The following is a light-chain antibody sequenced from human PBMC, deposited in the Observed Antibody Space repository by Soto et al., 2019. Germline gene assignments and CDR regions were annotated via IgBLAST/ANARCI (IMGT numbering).Light chain of an antibody. CDR2: GAS. Sequence: EIVLTQSPGTLSLSPGERATLSCRASQSVSSSYLAWYQQKPGQAPRLLIYGASSRATGIPDRFSGSGSGTEFTLTISRLEAEDFAVYYCQQYCSTPPYTFGQGTKLEIK. CDR1: QSVSSSY. V-gene: IGKV3-20*01. CDR3: QQYCSTPPYT. J-gene: IGKJ2*01.